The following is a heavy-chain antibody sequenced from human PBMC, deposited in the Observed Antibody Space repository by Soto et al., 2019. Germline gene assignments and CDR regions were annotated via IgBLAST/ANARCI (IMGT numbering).Heavy chain of an antibody. D-gene: IGHD6-13*01. CDR3: AGPVGGYQVLFGSWYGVRSDY. Sequence: LRLSCAASGPSFSTYAMTWVRQAPGKGLEWISAISGSGDTTFYADSVRGRLSISRDNSKKLVFLEISSLTADDTALYYCAGPVGGYQVLFGSWYGVRSDYWGQGTQVTVSS. V-gene: IGHV3-23*01. CDR1: GPSFSTYA. CDR2: ISGSGDTT. J-gene: IGHJ4*02.